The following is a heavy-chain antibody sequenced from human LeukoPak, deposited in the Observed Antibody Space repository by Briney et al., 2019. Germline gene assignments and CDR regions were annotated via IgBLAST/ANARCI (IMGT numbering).Heavy chain of an antibody. J-gene: IGHJ3*02. CDR2: ISSSSSYI. V-gene: IGHV3-21*01. Sequence: GGSLRLSCAASGFTFSSYSMNWVRQAPEKGLEWVSSISSSSSYIYYADSVKGRFTISRDNAKNSLYLQMNSLRAEDTAVYYCARLGGVVVMSAFDIWGQGTMVTVSS. CDR3: ARLGGVVVMSAFDI. D-gene: IGHD3-22*01. CDR1: GFTFSSYS.